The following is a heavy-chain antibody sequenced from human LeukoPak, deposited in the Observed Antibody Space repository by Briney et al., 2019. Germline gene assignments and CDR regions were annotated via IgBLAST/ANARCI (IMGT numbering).Heavy chain of an antibody. CDR1: GYTFTGYY. CDR3: ARDLGGGNNGMDY. D-gene: IGHD1/OR15-1a*01. CDR2: INPNSGGT. V-gene: IGHV1-2*02. Sequence: GASVKVSCKASGYTFTGYYMHWVRQAPGQGLEWMGWINPNSGGTHYAQKFQGRVTMTGDTSISRAYMELSRLRSDDTAVYYCARDLGGGNNGMDYWGQGTLVTVSS. J-gene: IGHJ4*02.